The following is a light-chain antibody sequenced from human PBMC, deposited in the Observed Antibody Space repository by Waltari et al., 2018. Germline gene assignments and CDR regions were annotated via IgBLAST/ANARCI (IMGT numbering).Light chain of an antibody. Sequence: DIVMTQTPLSLPVTPGESASISCRSSQSLLHSNGNTYLHWYLQKPGQSPRLLICKVTNRESGVPDRFSGSGSGTDFTLKISRVEPEDVGVYYCMQTTKDPYSFGQGTKVEIK. V-gene: IGKV2D-29*02. J-gene: IGKJ2*03. CDR1: QSLLHSNGNTY. CDR3: MQTTKDPYS. CDR2: KVT.